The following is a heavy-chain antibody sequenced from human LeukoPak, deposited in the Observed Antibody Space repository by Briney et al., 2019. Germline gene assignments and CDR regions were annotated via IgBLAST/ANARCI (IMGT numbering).Heavy chain of an antibody. V-gene: IGHV5-51*01. CDR2: IYPGDSDT. J-gene: IGHJ4*02. CDR1: GYSFTSYW. D-gene: IGHD1-26*01. Sequence: GESLKISCKGSGYSFTSYWIGWVRQMPGKGLEWMGIIYPGDSDTRYSPSFQGQVTISADKSISTAYLQWSSLKASDTAMCYCARRAVGATQGSYYFDYWGQGTLVTVSP. CDR3: ARRAVGATQGSYYFDY.